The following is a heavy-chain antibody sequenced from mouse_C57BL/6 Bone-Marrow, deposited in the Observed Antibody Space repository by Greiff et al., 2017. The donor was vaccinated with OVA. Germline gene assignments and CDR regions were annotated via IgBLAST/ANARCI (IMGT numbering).Heavy chain of an antibody. CDR1: GFSFNTYA. D-gene: IGHD2-3*01. CDR3: VRHDVYWYFDV. V-gene: IGHV10-1*01. Sequence: GGGLVQPKGSLKLSCAASGFSFNTYAMNWVRQAPGKGLEWVARIRSKSNNYATYYADSVKDRFTISRDDSESMRYLQMNNLKTEDTAMYYCVRHDVYWYFDVWGTGTTVTVSS. J-gene: IGHJ1*03. CDR2: IRSKSNNYAT.